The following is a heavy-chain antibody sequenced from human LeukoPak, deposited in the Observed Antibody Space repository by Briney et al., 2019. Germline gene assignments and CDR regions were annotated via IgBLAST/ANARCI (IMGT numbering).Heavy chain of an antibody. V-gene: IGHV3-11*04. CDR1: GFTFSDYN. J-gene: IGHJ4*02. CDR3: ARRWSFDH. D-gene: IGHD6-13*01. Sequence: GGSLRLSCAASGFTFSDYNMRWIRQAPGKGLEWVSSISRSGSTKYYADSVKGRFTISRDNSKNTLYLQMNSLRVEDTAAYYCARRWSFDHWGQGTLVTVSS. CDR2: ISRSGSTK.